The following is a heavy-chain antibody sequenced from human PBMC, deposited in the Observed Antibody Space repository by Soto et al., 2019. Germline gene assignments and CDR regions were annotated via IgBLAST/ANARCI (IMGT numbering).Heavy chain of an antibody. CDR2: IYYSGST. V-gene: IGHV4-59*08. CDR3: ARLRDSYYDFWSGYYYFDY. D-gene: IGHD3-3*01. J-gene: IGHJ4*02. CDR1: GGSISSYY. Sequence: PSETLSLTCTVSGGSISSYYWSWIRQPPGKGLEWIGYIYYSGSTNYNPSLKSRVTISVDTSKNQFSLKLSSVTAADTAVYYCARLRDSYYDFWSGYYYFDYWGQGTLVTVSS.